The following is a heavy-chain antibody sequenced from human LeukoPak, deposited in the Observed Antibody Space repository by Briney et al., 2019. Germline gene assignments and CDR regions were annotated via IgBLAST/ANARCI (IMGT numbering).Heavy chain of an antibody. V-gene: IGHV4-39*01. CDR3: ATSPQYGGY. CDR2: IYYSGST. Sequence: SETLSLTCTVSGGSISSSSYYWGWVRQPPGKGMEWIGTIYYSGSTQNNPSLKSRVTISVDTSKNQFSLKLSSVTAADTAVYYCATSPQYGGYLGQGTLVTVSS. J-gene: IGHJ4*02. D-gene: IGHD4-23*01. CDR1: GGSISSSSYY.